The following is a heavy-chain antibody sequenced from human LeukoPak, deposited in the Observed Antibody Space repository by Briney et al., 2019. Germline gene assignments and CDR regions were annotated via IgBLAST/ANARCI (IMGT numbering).Heavy chain of an antibody. J-gene: IGHJ4*02. D-gene: IGHD3-10*01. CDR1: GGSISSSSYY. CDR2: IYYSGST. Sequence: SETLSLTCTVSGGSISSSSYYWGWIRQPPGKGLEWIGSIYYSGSTYYNPSLKSRVTISVDTSKNQFSLKLSSVTAADTAVYYCSRWGLMVRGVIAFDYWGQGTLVTVSS. V-gene: IGHV4-39*01. CDR3: SRWGLMVRGVIAFDY.